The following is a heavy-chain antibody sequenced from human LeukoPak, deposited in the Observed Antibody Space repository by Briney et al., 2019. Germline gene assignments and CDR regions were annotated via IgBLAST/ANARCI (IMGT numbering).Heavy chain of an antibody. Sequence: PGGSLRLSCAASGFTFSSYAMSWVRQAPGKGLEWVSAISGSGGSTYYADSVKGRFTISRDNSKNTLYLQMNSLRAEDTAVYYCARDPKRPYDFWTQPQSQYGMDVWGQGTTVTVSS. J-gene: IGHJ6*02. CDR3: ARDPKRPYDFWTQPQSQYGMDV. CDR2: ISGSGGST. CDR1: GFTFSSYA. D-gene: IGHD3-3*01. V-gene: IGHV3-23*01.